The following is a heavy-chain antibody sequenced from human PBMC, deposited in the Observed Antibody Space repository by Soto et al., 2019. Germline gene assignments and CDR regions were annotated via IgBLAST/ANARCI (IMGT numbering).Heavy chain of an antibody. CDR2: IIPILGIA. D-gene: IGHD2-2*01. V-gene: IGHV1-69*02. Sequence: QVQLVQSGAEVKKPGSSVKVSCEASGGTFSSYTISWVRQAPGQGLEWMGRIIPILGIANYAQKFQGRVTITADKSTSTAYMELSSLRSEDTAVYYCASGTCSSTSCPGDAFDIWGQGTMVTVSS. CDR1: GGTFSSYT. J-gene: IGHJ3*02. CDR3: ASGTCSSTSCPGDAFDI.